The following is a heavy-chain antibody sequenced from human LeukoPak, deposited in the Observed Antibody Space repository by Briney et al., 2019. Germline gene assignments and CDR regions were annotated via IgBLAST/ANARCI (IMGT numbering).Heavy chain of an antibody. CDR1: GGSFSSGDYY. Sequence: PSETLSLTCTVSGGSFSSGDYYWGWLRQPPGKGLEWIGYIYYSGSTYYNPSLKSRVTISVDTSKNQFSLKLSSVTAADTAVYYCARGPVSHDFDYWGQGTLVTVSS. V-gene: IGHV4-30-4*01. D-gene: IGHD2-8*01. J-gene: IGHJ4*02. CDR3: ARGPVSHDFDY. CDR2: IYYSGST.